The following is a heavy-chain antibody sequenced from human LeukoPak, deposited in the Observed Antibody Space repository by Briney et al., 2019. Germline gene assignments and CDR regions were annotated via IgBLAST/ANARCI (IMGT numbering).Heavy chain of an antibody. CDR2: ISTYNGNT. Sequence: ASVKVSCKASGYTFTTYGISWLRQAPGQGLEWMGWISTYNGNTNYAQKFQGRVTMTTDTSTTTVYMALRSLRSDDTAVYYCARWGFTYGFFDNWGQGTLVTVSS. CDR1: GYTFTTYG. CDR3: ARWGFTYGFFDN. J-gene: IGHJ4*02. V-gene: IGHV1-18*01. D-gene: IGHD3-10*01.